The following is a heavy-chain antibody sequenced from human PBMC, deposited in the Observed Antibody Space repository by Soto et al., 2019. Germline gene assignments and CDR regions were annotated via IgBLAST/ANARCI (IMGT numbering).Heavy chain of an antibody. CDR1: GFTFSSYS. Sequence: EVQLVESGGGLVKPGGSLRLSCAASGFTFSSYSMNWVRQAPGKGLEWVSSISSSSSYIYYADSVKGRFTISRDNAKNSLDMPTTRLRAEDTAVYYCATDYYASSGLGYFDYWGQGTLVTVAS. V-gene: IGHV3-21*01. CDR3: ATDYYASSGLGYFDY. CDR2: ISSSSSYI. D-gene: IGHD3-22*01. J-gene: IGHJ4*02.